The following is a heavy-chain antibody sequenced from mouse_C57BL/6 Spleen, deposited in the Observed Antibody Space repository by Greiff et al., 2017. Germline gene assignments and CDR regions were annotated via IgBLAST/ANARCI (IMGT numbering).Heavy chain of an antibody. CDR2: IHPSDSDT. D-gene: IGHD1-1*02. V-gene: IGHV1-74*01. Sequence: QVQLLQPGAELVKPGASVKVSCKASGYTFTSYWMHWVKQRPGQGLEWIGRIHPSDSDTNYNQKFKGKATMTVDKSTSTAYMPLSSLTSEVSAVYYCASWVVFYFDYWGQGTTLTVSS. J-gene: IGHJ2*01. CDR3: ASWVVFYFDY. CDR1: GYTFTSYW.